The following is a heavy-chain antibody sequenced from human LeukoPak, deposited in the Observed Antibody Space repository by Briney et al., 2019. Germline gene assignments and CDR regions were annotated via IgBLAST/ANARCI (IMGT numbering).Heavy chain of an antibody. CDR3: ARGLFLSGYLDAFDL. CDR2: IYSDGRT. J-gene: IGHJ3*01. V-gene: IGHV3-53*01. D-gene: IGHD3-22*01. CDR1: GFILSNKY. Sequence: GGSLRLSCAASGFILSNKYMTWVRQAPGKGLEWVSLIYSDGRTYYADSVRGRCTISRDNSTNTLYVKMNSLRVEDTAVYSCARGLFLSGYLDAFDLWGQGTVVTVSS.